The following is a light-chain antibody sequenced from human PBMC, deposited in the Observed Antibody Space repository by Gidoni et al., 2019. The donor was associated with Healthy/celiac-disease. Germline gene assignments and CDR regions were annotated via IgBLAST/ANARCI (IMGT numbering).Light chain of an antibody. J-gene: IGKJ3*01. CDR1: QGISNY. CDR3: QKYNSAPFT. CDR2: AAS. Sequence: DIQMTQSPSSLSAPVGDRVPITCRASQGISNYLAWYQQKPGKVPKLMIYAASTLQSGVPSPFSGSGSGTDFTFTISSLQPEDVATYYCQKYNSAPFTFGPGTKVDIK. V-gene: IGKV1-27*01.